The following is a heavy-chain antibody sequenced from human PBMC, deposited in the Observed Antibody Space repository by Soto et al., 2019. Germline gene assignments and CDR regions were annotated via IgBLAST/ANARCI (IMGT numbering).Heavy chain of an antibody. D-gene: IGHD2-2*01. CDR3: ARILLGSSTCCYRAFDV. Sequence: EVQLVESGGGLVQPGGSLRLSCAASGFSFSDHYMDWVRRAPGKGLEWVGRIRNKANGYFTEYAASVQGRFTISRDDSKKSLYLKMTSLKTEDTAVYYCARILLGSSTCCYRAFDVWGQGTMVTVSS. J-gene: IGHJ3*01. V-gene: IGHV3-72*01. CDR1: GFSFSDHY. CDR2: IRNKANGYFT.